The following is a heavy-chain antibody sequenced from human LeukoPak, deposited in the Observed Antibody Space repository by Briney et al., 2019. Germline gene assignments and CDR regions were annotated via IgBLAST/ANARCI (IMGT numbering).Heavy chain of an antibody. Sequence: ASVKVSCKATSRISWVRQAPGQGLEWMGWIGTYGGDTYYAQKSQGRITVTTDTSTSTVYMELRNLRSDDTAVYYCARDLWNFYDDRGYNRDFDSWGQGTLVTVSS. D-gene: IGHD3-22*01. V-gene: IGHV1-18*01. CDR1: TSR. CDR3: ARDLWNFYDDRGYNRDFDS. J-gene: IGHJ5*01. CDR2: IGTYGGDT.